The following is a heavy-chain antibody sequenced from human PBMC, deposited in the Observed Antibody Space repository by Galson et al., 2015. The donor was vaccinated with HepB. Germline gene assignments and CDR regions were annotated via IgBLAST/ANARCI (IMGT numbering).Heavy chain of an antibody. J-gene: IGHJ4*02. CDR2: INHSGST. Sequence: ETLSLTCAVYGGSFSGYYWSWIRQPPGKGLEWIGEINHSGSTNYNPSLKSRVTISVDASKNQFSLKLSSVTAADTAVYYCARIQLGHFDYWGQGTLVTVSS. CDR1: GGSFSGYY. D-gene: IGHD5-18*01. V-gene: IGHV4-34*01. CDR3: ARIQLGHFDY.